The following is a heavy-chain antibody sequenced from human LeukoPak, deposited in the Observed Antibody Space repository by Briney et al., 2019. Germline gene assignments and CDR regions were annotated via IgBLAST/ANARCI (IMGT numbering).Heavy chain of an antibody. CDR2: IYYSGST. V-gene: IGHV4-39*07. J-gene: IGHJ4*02. CDR3: ARDPLTKIIVGAIFAFDY. D-gene: IGHD1-26*01. CDR1: GGSISSSSYY. Sequence: PSETLSLTCTVSGGSISSSSYYWGWIRQPPGKGLEWIGSIYYSGSTYYNPSLKSRVTISVDTSKNQFSLKLSSVTAADTAVYYCARDPLTKIIVGAIFAFDYWGQGTLVTVSS.